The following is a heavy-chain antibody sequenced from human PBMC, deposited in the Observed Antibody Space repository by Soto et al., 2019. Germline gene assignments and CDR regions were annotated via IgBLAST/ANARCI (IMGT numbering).Heavy chain of an antibody. CDR3: ANLSHGDVGCDY. CDR2: ISYDGSNK. CDR1: GFTFSSYG. J-gene: IGHJ4*02. D-gene: IGHD4-17*01. Sequence: QVQLVESGGGVVQPGRPLRLSCASSGFTFSSYGMHWVRQAPGKGLEWVAVISYDGSNKYYADSVKGRFTISRDNSKNTLYLQMNSLRAEDTAVYYCANLSHGDVGCDYWGQGTLVTVSS. V-gene: IGHV3-30*18.